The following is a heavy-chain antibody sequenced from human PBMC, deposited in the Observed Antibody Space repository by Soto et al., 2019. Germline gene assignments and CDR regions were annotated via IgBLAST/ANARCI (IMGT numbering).Heavy chain of an antibody. CDR2: INHSGST. CDR1: GGSFSGYY. J-gene: IGHJ4*02. Sequence: SETLSLTCAVYGGSFSGYYWSWIRQPPGKGLEWIGEINHSGSTKYNPSHKSRVTITVEKSKIKFSLKLRSVTAAYTAVYYCARGGSSWRLYFDYWGQGTLVTVSS. V-gene: IGHV4-34*01. D-gene: IGHD6-13*01. CDR3: ARGGSSWRLYFDY.